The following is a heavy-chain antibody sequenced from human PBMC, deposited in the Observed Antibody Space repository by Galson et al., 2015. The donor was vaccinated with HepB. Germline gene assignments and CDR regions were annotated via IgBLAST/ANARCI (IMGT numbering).Heavy chain of an antibody. CDR1: GFTFSSYA. V-gene: IGHV3-23*01. J-gene: IGHJ3*02. CDR3: ADLPELAEPRYYYDSSGWGAFDI. Sequence: SLRLSCAASGFTFSSYAMSWVRQAPGKGLEWVSAISGSGGRTYYADSVKGRFTISRDNSKNTLYLQMNSLRAEDTAVYYCADLPELAEPRYYYDSSGWGAFDIWGQGQWSPSLQ. D-gene: IGHD3-22*01. CDR2: ISGSGGRT.